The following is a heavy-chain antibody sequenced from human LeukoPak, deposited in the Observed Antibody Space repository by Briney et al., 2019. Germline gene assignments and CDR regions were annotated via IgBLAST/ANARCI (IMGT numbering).Heavy chain of an antibody. J-gene: IGHJ4*02. D-gene: IGHD3-10*01. V-gene: IGHV5-51*01. CDR1: GYIFSTYW. Sequence: GESLKISCKGSGYIFSTYWIGWVRQMPGKGLEWMGVIYPGDSETRYSPSFQGQVTISADKSISTAYLQWSSLKASDTAMYYCARQYYYGSGTYYLVDYWGQGTLVTVSS. CDR2: IYPGDSET. CDR3: ARQYYYGSGTYYLVDY.